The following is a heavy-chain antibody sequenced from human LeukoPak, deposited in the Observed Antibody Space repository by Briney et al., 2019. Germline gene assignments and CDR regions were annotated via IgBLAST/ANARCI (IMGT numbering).Heavy chain of an antibody. J-gene: IGHJ4*02. CDR1: GGSFIGYS. V-gene: IGHV4-34*01. Sequence: SETLSLTCAVSGGSFIGYSWTWIRQPPGKGLDWIGEVHHSGRTAHNPSLKSRVTISADTSKNQFSLRLTSVTAADTAVYYCAGGSSGWEGKYYFDYWGQGTLVTVSS. CDR2: VHHSGRT. CDR3: AGGSSGWEGKYYFDY. D-gene: IGHD6-19*01.